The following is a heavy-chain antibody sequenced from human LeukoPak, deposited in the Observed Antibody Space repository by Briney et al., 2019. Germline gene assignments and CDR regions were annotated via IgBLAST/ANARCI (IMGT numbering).Heavy chain of an antibody. CDR1: GFTVSSNY. D-gene: IGHD3-16*02. J-gene: IGHJ4*02. CDR3: ARTYYDYVWGSYRFYYFDY. V-gene: IGHV3-53*01. CDR2: IYSGGST. Sequence: GGSLRLSCAASGFTVSSNYMSWVRQAPGKGLEWVSGIYSGGSTYYADSVKGRFTISRDNSKNTLYLQMNSLRAENTAVYYCARTYYDYVWGSYRFYYFDYWGQGTLVTVSS.